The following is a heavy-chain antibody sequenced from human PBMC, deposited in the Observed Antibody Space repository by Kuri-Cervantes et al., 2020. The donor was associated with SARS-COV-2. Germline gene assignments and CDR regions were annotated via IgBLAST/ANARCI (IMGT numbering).Heavy chain of an antibody. J-gene: IGHJ6*02. V-gene: IGHV3-23*01. D-gene: IGHD3-10*01. CDR1: GFTFSSYA. CDR2: ISGSGGST. CDR3: AKGLWFGGLFSYGMDV. Sequence: GESLKISCAASGFTFSSYAMSWVRQAPGKGLEWVSAISGSGGSTYYADSVKGRFTISRDNSKNTLYLQMNSLRAEDTAVYYCAKGLWFGGLFSYGMDVWGQGTTVTVSS.